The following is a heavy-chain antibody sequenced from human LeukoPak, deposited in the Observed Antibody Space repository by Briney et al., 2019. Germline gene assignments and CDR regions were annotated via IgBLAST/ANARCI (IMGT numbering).Heavy chain of an antibody. CDR1: GFTFSSYW. D-gene: IGHD4-17*01. CDR2: IKQDGSEK. Sequence: GGSLRLSCAASGFTFSSYWMSWVRQAPGKGLEWVANIKQDGSEKYYVDSVKGRFTISRVNAKNSLYLQMNSLRAEDTAVYYCAREVTTTNFYYYYYGMDVWGQGTTVTVSS. CDR3: AREVTTTNFYYYYYGMDV. J-gene: IGHJ6*02. V-gene: IGHV3-7*03.